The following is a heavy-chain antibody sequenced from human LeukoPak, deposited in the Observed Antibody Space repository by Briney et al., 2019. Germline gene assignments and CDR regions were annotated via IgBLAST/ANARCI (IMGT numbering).Heavy chain of an antibody. V-gene: IGHV6-1*01. D-gene: IGHD6-13*01. Sequence: SQTLSLTCAISGDSVSSNSAAWNWIRQSPSRGLEWLGRTYYRSKWYNDYAVSVKSRITINPDTSKNQFSLKLSSVTAADTAVYYCARVVAAARWTPFDYWGQGTLVTVSS. CDR3: ARVVAAARWTPFDY. CDR1: GDSVSSNSAA. J-gene: IGHJ4*02. CDR2: TYYRSKWYN.